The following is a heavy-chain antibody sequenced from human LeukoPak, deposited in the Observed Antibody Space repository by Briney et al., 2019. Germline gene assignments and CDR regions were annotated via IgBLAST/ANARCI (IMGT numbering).Heavy chain of an antibody. CDR3: ARRGWLVNFDY. Sequence: GGSLRLSCAASGFTVSSNYMSWVRQAPGKWLEWVSSISSSGDNTHYADSVKGRFTISRDNSKDTLYLQMNTLRAEDTAIYYCARRGWLVNFDYWGQGTLVTVSS. D-gene: IGHD6-19*01. V-gene: IGHV3-23*01. CDR1: GFTVSSNY. CDR2: ISSSGDNT. J-gene: IGHJ4*02.